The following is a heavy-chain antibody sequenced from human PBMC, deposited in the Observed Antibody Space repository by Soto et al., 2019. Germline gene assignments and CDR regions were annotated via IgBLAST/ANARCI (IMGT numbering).Heavy chain of an antibody. V-gene: IGHV4-39*01. J-gene: IGHJ4*02. CDR1: GGSISSSSYY. D-gene: IGHD3-9*01. CDR3: ARPSGTGPRQLRYFDTEVEY. CDR2: IYYSGST. Sequence: SETLSLTCTVSGGSISSSSYYWGWIRQPPGKGLEWIGSIYYSGSTYYNPSLKSRVTISVDTSKNQFSLKLSSVTAADTAVYYCARPSGTGPRQLRYFDTEVEYWGQGTLVTVSS.